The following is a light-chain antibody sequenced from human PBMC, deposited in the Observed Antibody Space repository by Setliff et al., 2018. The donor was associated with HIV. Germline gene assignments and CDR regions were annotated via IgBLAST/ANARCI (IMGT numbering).Light chain of an antibody. CDR1: SSDIGSYIL. J-gene: IGLJ1*01. Sequence: QSVLTQPASVSGSPGQSITISCTGTSSDIGSYILVSWYQQHPGRAPKLILYEITKRPSGVSNRFSGSKSGNTASLTISGLQAEDEADYYCCSYTGTSSYVFGGGTKVTV. V-gene: IGLV2-23*02. CDR3: CSYTGTSSYV. CDR2: EIT.